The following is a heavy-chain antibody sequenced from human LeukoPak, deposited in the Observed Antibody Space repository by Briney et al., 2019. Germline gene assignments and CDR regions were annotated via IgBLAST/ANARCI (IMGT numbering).Heavy chain of an antibody. CDR3: ARARSGSYPQPFDY. V-gene: IGHV3-48*01. CDR2: ISSSSSTI. J-gene: IGHJ4*02. D-gene: IGHD1-26*01. CDR1: GFTFSSYS. Sequence: GGSLRLSCAASGFTFSSYSMNWVRQAPGKGLEWVSYISSSSSTIYYADSVKGRFTISRGNAKNSLYLQMNSLRAEDTAVYYCARARSGSYPQPFDYWGQGTLVTVSS.